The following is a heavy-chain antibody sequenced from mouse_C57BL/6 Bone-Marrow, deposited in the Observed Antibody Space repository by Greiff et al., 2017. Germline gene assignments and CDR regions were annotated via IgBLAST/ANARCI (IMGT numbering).Heavy chain of an antibody. J-gene: IGHJ2*01. D-gene: IGHD1-1*02. CDR2: IYPGSGST. CDR3: ARDGSFDY. CDR1: GYTFTSYW. Sequence: QVQLQQPGAELVKPGASVKMSCKASGYTFTSYWITWVKQRPGQGLEWIGDIYPGSGSTNYNEKFKSKATLTVATSSSTAYMQRSSLTSEDSAVYYCARDGSFDYWGQGTTLTVSS. V-gene: IGHV1-55*01.